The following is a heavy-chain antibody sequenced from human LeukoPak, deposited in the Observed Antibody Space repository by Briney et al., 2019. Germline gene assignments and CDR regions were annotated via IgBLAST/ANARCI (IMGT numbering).Heavy chain of an antibody. CDR3: AKDRGQLSPEEYFQH. V-gene: IGHV3-7*03. D-gene: IGHD2-2*01. Sequence: GGSLRLSCAASEFMFSSYWMSWVRQAPGKGLEWVANIKQDGSERYNVDSVKGRFTISRDNSKNTLYLQMNSPRAEDTAVYYCAKDRGQLSPEEYFQHWGQGTLVTVSS. CDR2: IKQDGSER. CDR1: EFMFSSYW. J-gene: IGHJ1*01.